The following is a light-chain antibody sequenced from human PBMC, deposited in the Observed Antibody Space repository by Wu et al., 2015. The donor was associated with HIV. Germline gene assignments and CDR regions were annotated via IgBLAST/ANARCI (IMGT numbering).Light chain of an antibody. CDR3: QQYGSSPPLYT. CDR2: GAS. CDR1: LNVRNK. Sequence: EIVMTQSPDTLSVSAGEGATLSCGASLNVRNKLAWYQHKPGQAPRLLLYGASSRATGIPDRFSGSGSGTDFTLTISRLEPEDFAVYYCQQYGSSPPLYTFGQGTKLEIK. J-gene: IGKJ2*01. V-gene: IGKV3-20*01.